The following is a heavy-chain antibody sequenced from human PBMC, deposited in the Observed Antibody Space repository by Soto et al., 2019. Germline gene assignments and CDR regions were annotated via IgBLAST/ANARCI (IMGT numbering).Heavy chain of an antibody. Sequence: GESLKISCKGSGYSFTSYWIGWVRQMPGKGLEWMGIIYPGDSDTRYSPSFQGQVTISADKSISTAYLQWSSLKASDTAMYYCARLGMAGHYYYYGMDVWGQGTTVTVSS. V-gene: IGHV5-51*01. CDR3: ARLGMAGHYYYYGMDV. J-gene: IGHJ6*02. CDR1: GYSFTSYW. D-gene: IGHD6-19*01. CDR2: IYPGDSDT.